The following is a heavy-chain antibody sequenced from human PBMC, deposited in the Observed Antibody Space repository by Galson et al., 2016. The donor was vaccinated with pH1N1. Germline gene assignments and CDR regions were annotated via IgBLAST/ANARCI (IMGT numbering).Heavy chain of an antibody. V-gene: IGHV3-30*18. Sequence: LSLTCTVSGGSITSDGNYWSWIRQAPGKGLEWVAVISYDGNNKYYADSVEGRFTISRDNSKKTLYLQMNSLRAEDTAVYYCAKDHFGYDQSGAFDFWGQGTMVTVSS. CDR2: ISYDGNNK. D-gene: IGHD1-14*01. J-gene: IGHJ3*01. CDR3: AKDHFGYDQSGAFDF. CDR1: GGSITSDG.